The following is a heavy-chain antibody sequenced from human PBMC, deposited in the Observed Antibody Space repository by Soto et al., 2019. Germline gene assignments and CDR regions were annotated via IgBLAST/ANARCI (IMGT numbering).Heavy chain of an antibody. CDR1: GFILSNAW. CDR3: MTALYGLETYRGIWY. Sequence: EVQLVESGGGLVKPGGSLRLSCAASGFILSNAWMNWVRQAPGKGLEWVGRIKSKSNGGTTDYAAPVKGRFTISRDDSQNTVYLQMTSLRSEDTAVYYCMTALYGLETYRGIWYWGQGTLVTVSS. V-gene: IGHV3-15*07. CDR2: IKSKSNGGTT. J-gene: IGHJ4*02. D-gene: IGHD3-10*01.